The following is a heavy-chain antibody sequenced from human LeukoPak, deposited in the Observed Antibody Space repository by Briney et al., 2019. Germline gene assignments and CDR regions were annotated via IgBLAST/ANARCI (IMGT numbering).Heavy chain of an antibody. CDR1: GFIFSSYT. J-gene: IGHJ5*02. CDR2: IGSSSSTI. CDR3: AKDRNVLLWFGEPNWFDP. V-gene: IGHV3-48*01. Sequence: GGSLRLSCAASGFIFSSYTMNWVRQAPGKGLEWVSYIGSSSSTIYYADSVKGRFTISRDNSKNTLYLQMNSLRAEDTAVYYCAKDRNVLLWFGEPNWFDPWGQGTLVTVSS. D-gene: IGHD3-10*01.